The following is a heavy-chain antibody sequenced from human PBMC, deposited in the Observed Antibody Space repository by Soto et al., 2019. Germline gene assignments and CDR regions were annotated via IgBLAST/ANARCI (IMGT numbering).Heavy chain of an antibody. CDR3: ARSYGSGTTDV. J-gene: IGHJ6*02. CDR1: GFSFSSYS. CDR2: ISSSSSSI. Sequence: EVQLVESGGGLVKPGGSLRLSCAASGFSFSSYSMNWVRQAPGKGLERVSSISSSSSSIYYADSAKGRFTISRDNAKNSLYLQMNNLRVEDTAVYYCARSYGSGTTDVWGQGNTVTVSS. D-gene: IGHD3-10*01. V-gene: IGHV3-21*01.